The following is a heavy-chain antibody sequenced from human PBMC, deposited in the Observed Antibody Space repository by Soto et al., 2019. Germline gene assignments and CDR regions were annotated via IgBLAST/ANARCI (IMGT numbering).Heavy chain of an antibody. CDR3: ARRSSSWGLYYFAY. J-gene: IGHJ4*02. Sequence: PSETLSLTCAVYGGSFSGYYWSWIRQPPGKGLEWIGEINHSGSTNYNPSLKSRVTISVDTSKNQFSLKLSSVTAADTAVYYCARRSSSWGLYYFAYWGQGTLVTVSS. D-gene: IGHD6-13*01. CDR1: GGSFSGYY. V-gene: IGHV4-34*01. CDR2: INHSGST.